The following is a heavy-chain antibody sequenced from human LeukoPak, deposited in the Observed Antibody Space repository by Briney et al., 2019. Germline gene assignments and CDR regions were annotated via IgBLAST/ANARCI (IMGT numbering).Heavy chain of an antibody. CDR2: IYHSRST. J-gene: IGHJ5*02. V-gene: IGHV4-38-2*02. Sequence: GSLRLSCTASGFTFSSHAMSWIRQPPGKGLEWIGCIYHSRSTYYNPSLKIRHTISVYPSKNQFSLKQPSVPAADPTVLYCAIVAVVVPAADRRANWFDPWGQGTLVTVSS. D-gene: IGHD2-2*01. CDR1: GFTFSSHAM. CDR3: AIVAVVVPAADRRANWFDP.